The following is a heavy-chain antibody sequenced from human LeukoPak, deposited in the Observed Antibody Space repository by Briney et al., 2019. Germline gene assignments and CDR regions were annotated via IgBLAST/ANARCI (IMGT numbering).Heavy chain of an antibody. V-gene: IGHV1-46*01. CDR2: INPSGGST. CDR3: ARSYTSSGPPYSYYSMDV. D-gene: IGHD2-2*02. Sequence: ASVKVSCKASGYTFTTYYMHWVRQAPGQGLEWMGIINPSGGSTNYAQKFQGRVTMTRNTSISTAYMELSSLRSEDTAVYYCARSYTSSGPPYSYYSMDVWAKGTTVTIPS. J-gene: IGHJ6*03. CDR1: GYTFTTYY.